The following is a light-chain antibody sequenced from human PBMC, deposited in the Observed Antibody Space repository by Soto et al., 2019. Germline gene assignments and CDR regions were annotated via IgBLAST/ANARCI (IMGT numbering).Light chain of an antibody. CDR1: QSVSRN. CDR2: DAS. Sequence: EIVMTQSPATLSVSPGERATLSCRASQSVSRNVAWYQQKPGQAPRLLIHDASTRATGISVRLSGSGSGTEFTLTISSLQSEDFAVYYCQQYNNWLWTFGQGTKVEIK. V-gene: IGKV3-15*01. J-gene: IGKJ1*01. CDR3: QQYNNWLWT.